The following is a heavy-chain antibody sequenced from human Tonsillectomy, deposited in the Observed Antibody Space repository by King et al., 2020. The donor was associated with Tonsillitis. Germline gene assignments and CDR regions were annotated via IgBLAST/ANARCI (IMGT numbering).Heavy chain of an antibody. CDR2: VDHDGSQK. D-gene: IGHD2/OR15-2a*01. CDR3: ARVKRTTWGTHNYGMDV. J-gene: IGHJ6*02. CDR1: GFTFTTYW. Sequence: VQLVESGGGLVQPGGSLRLSCAASGFTFTTYWMTWVRQPPGKGLEWVANVDHDGSQKYYVDSGSGRFTISRDNANNSLNLQMNSLRVEDTAVYFGARVKRTTWGTHNYGMDVWGQGTTVTVSS. V-gene: IGHV3-7*04.